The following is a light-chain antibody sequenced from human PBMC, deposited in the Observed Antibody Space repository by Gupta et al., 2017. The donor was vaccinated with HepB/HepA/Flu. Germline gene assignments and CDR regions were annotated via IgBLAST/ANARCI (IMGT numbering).Light chain of an antibody. J-gene: IGKJ1*01. CDR3: HHDGSSSRT. Sequence: EIVLTQSPGTLSLSPGERATLSCRTSQTVSSTYLAWYQQRPGQAPRLLIYGASNRATGIPDRFSDSGSGTDFTLTISILEPEDFAVYYCHHDGSSSRTFGQGTEVEIK. CDR1: QTVSSTY. CDR2: GAS. V-gene: IGKV3-20*01.